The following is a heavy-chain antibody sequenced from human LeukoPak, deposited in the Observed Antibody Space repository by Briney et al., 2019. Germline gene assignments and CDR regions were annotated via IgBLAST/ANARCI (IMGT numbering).Heavy chain of an antibody. CDR2: ISGSGGST. CDR3: AKDPFNYGPFDS. CDR1: GFTFSSQA. J-gene: IGHJ4*02. Sequence: PGGSLRLSCAASGFTFSSQAMSWVRQAPGKGPGWVSAISGSGGSTYYADSVKGRFTISRDNSKNTLYLQMNSLRAEDTAVYYCAKDPFNYGPFDSWGQGTLVTVSS. D-gene: IGHD3-10*01. V-gene: IGHV3-23*01.